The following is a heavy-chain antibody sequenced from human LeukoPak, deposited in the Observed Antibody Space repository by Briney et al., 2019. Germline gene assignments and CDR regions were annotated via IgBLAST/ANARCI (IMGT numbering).Heavy chain of an antibody. Sequence: PGGSLRLSCAASGFSFSSYSMNWVRQAPGKGLEWVASISSSISYIYYADSVKGRFTISRDNATHSLYLQMNSLRAEDTAVYFCARADSSGWYEKAEYFQQWGQGTLVTVSS. CDR1: GFSFSSYS. V-gene: IGHV3-21*04. J-gene: IGHJ1*01. CDR3: ARADSSGWYEKAEYFQQ. CDR2: ISSSISYI. D-gene: IGHD6-19*01.